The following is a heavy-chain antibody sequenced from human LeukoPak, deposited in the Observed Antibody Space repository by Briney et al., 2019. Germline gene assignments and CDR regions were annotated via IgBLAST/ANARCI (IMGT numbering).Heavy chain of an antibody. CDR1: GFTFSSYS. D-gene: IGHD3-10*01. J-gene: IGHJ4*02. CDR3: ARPHSGHLFDY. Sequence: GGSLRLSCAASGFTFSSYSMNWVRQAPGMGLEWVSYISASSSTMHYADSVKGRFTISRDNAKNSLYLQMNSLGDEDTAVYYCARPHSGHLFDYWGQGTLVTVSS. CDR2: ISASSSTM. V-gene: IGHV3-48*02.